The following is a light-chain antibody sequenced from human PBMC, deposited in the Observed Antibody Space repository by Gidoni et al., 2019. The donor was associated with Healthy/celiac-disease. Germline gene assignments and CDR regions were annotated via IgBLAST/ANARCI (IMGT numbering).Light chain of an antibody. CDR1: QSVSSY. V-gene: IGKV3-11*01. J-gene: IGKJ1*01. CDR3: QQRSNWLWT. CDR2: DAS. Sequence: EIVLTQPPATLSLSPGERATLSCRASQSVSSYLAWYQQKPGQAPRLLIYDASNRATGIPARFSGSGSGTDFTLTISSLEPEDFAVYYCQQRSNWLWTFGQGTKVEIK.